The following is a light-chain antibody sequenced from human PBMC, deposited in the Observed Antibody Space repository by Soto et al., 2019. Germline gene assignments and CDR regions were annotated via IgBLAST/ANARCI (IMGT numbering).Light chain of an antibody. V-gene: IGKV1-5*02. Sequence: DIQLPPSPSPLPQSVGDRVTIICRDSQSISNWLAWYQQKPGTAPKVLIYHASNLQSGVPSRFSGSGSGTEFTLTISSLQPDDFATYYCQQYNSYSFGQGTKVDIK. CDR3: QQYNSYS. J-gene: IGKJ1*01. CDR1: QSISNW. CDR2: HAS.